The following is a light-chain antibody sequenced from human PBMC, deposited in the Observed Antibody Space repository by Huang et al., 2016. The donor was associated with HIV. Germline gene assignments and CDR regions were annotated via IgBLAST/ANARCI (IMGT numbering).Light chain of an antibody. CDR2: GAF. CDR1: QSVSRN. V-gene: IGKV3-15*01. J-gene: IGKJ1*01. CDR3: QQYNDWRT. Sequence: EIVMTQSPATLSLSPGARATLSCRASQSVSRNLAWYKQKPGQAPRLLIYGAFTRANGGPDRFSGSGSGTDFRLTISSLQPEDFGLYYCQQYNDWRTFGPGTKVEI.